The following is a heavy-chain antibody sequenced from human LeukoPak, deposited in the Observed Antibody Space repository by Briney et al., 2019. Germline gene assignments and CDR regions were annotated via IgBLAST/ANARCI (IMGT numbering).Heavy chain of an antibody. J-gene: IGHJ4*02. Sequence: PGGSLRLSCAASGVTFSSYAMSWVRQAPGKGLEWVSSISVSGGSTYYADSVKGRFTISRDNSKNTLYLQMNSLRAEDTAVYYCAKDREYYGSGSFLDYWGQGTLVTVSS. CDR2: ISVSGGST. V-gene: IGHV3-23*01. CDR1: GVTFSSYA. CDR3: AKDREYYGSGSFLDY. D-gene: IGHD3-10*01.